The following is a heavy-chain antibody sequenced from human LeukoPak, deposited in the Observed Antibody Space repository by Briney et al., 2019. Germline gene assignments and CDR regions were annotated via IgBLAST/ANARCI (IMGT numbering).Heavy chain of an antibody. V-gene: IGHV3-7*04. CDR1: GFTFSTYW. CDR3: ARGGYQLLWY. J-gene: IGHJ4*02. D-gene: IGHD2-2*01. Sequence: GGSLRLSCAASGFTFSTYWMSGVRQAPGTGLDWVASIKQDGSEKSYVDSVKGRFTISRDNAKNSLYLQMNSLRAEDTAVYYCARGGYQLLWYWGQGTLVTVSS. CDR2: IKQDGSEK.